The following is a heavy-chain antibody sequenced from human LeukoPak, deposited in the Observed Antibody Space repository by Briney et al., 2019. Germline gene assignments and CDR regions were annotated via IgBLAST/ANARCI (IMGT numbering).Heavy chain of an antibody. V-gene: IGHV1-46*01. CDR2: INPSGGST. D-gene: IGHD6-19*01. J-gene: IGHJ5*02. CDR3: ARGGSGWWKNWFDP. CDR1: GYTFTGYY. Sequence: GASVKVSCKASGYTFTGYYMHWVRQTPGQGLEWMGIINPSGGSTSYVQKFQGRDTITADKSTSTAYMELSSLRSEDTAVYYCARGGSGWWKNWFDPWGQGTLVTVSS.